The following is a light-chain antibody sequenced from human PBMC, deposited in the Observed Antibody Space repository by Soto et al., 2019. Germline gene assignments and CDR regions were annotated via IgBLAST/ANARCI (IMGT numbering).Light chain of an antibody. Sequence: DIQMTQSPSSLSASVGDRVTITCRASQTVVSYVIFYHEKAGKAPELLIYATDTFRSGVPSRFSGSGSATDFTLTISSLQPDDFATYYCQQYNSYSWTFGQGTKVDIK. CDR3: QQYNSYSWT. CDR2: ATD. J-gene: IGKJ1*01. V-gene: IGKV1-39*01. CDR1: QTVVSY.